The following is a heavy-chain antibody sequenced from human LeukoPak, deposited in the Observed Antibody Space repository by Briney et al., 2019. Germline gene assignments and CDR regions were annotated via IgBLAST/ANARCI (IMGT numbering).Heavy chain of an antibody. V-gene: IGHV4-59*01. Sequence: SETLSLTCTVSGGSISSYYWSWIRQPPGKGLEWIGYIYYSGSTNYNPSLKSRVTISVDTSKNQFSLKLSSVTAADTAVYYCARDLVTVTKGFDIWGQGTMVSVSS. CDR1: GGSISSYY. CDR2: IYYSGST. CDR3: ARDLVTVTKGFDI. D-gene: IGHD4-17*01. J-gene: IGHJ3*02.